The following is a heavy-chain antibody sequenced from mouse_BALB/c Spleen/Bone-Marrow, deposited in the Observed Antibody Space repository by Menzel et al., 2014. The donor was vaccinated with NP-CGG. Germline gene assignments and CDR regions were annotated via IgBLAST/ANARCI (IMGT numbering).Heavy chain of an antibody. Sequence: EVQLVESGGGLVKPGGSLKLSCAASGLSFRSYAMSWVRQTPERRLEWVASIISGGNTYYPDSVKGRFTISRDNARTIIYLQMSSLTSEDTAMYYCARGPSYGNYLYYALDYWGQGTSVTVSS. V-gene: IGHV5-6-5*01. CDR3: ARGPSYGNYLYYALDY. D-gene: IGHD2-10*02. CDR1: GLSFRSYA. CDR2: IISGGNT. J-gene: IGHJ4*01.